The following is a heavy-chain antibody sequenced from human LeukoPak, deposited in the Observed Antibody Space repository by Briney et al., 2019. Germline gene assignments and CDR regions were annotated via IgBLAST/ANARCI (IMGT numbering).Heavy chain of an antibody. D-gene: IGHD5-18*01. J-gene: IGHJ4*02. Sequence: SETLSLTCAVYGGSFDGYYWSWFRQAPGGGLEWIGEVNHREVTHYNPSLKSRVTILADASKNQCSLKLTSVTAADTAVYYCARGGLEPQLWLRPFYFEFWGQGVLVAVSS. CDR3: ARGGLEPQLWLRPFYFEF. CDR2: VNHREVT. V-gene: IGHV4-34*01. CDR1: GGSFDGYY.